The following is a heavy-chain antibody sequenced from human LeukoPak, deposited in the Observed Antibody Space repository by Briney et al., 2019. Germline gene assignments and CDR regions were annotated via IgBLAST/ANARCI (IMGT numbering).Heavy chain of an antibody. CDR1: GGSISSSSYY. CDR2: IYYSGST. CDR3: ARGIIGDWGYYFDY. D-gene: IGHD2-21*02. Sequence: SETLSLTCTVSGGSISSSSYYWGWIRQPPGKGLEWIGYIYYSGSTNYNPSLKSRVTISVDTSKNQFSLKLSSVTAADTAVYYCARGIIGDWGYYFDYWGQGTLVTVSS. V-gene: IGHV4-61*05. J-gene: IGHJ4*02.